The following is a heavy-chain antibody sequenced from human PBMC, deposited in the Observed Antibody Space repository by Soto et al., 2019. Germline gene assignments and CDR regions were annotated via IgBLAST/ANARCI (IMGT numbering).Heavy chain of an antibody. V-gene: IGHV1-2*02. CDR2: INPNSGGT. Sequence: ASVKVSCKASGYTFTGYYMHWMRQAPGQGLEWMGWINPNSGGTNYAQKFQGRVTMTRDTSISTAYMELSRLRSDDTAVYYCARDGSSGYYPDAFDIWGQGTMVTVS. D-gene: IGHD3-22*01. CDR3: ARDGSSGYYPDAFDI. J-gene: IGHJ3*02. CDR1: GYTFTGYY.